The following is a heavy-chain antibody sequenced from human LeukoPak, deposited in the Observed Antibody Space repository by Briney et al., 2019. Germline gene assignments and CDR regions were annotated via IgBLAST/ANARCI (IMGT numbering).Heavy chain of an antibody. CDR3: ARVPGYCSSTSCYEWFDP. D-gene: IGHD2-2*01. V-gene: IGHV4-4*07. CDR2: IYTSGST. Sequence: SSETLSLTCTVSGGSISSYYWSWIRQPAGKGLEWIGRIYTSGSTNYNPSLKSRVTMSVDTSKNQFSLKLSSVTAADTAVYYCARVPGYCSSTSCYEWFDPWGQGTLVTVSS. CDR1: GGSISSYY. J-gene: IGHJ5*02.